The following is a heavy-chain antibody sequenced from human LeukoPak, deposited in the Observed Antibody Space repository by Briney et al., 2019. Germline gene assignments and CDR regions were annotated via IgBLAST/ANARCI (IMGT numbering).Heavy chain of an antibody. Sequence: PGGSLRLSCAASGFTFSSYGMHWVRQAPGKGLEWVAVISYDGSNKYYADSVKGRFTISRDNSKNTLYLQMNSLRAEDTAVYYCAKGSAVVAAWGQGTLVTVSS. CDR1: GFTFSSYG. V-gene: IGHV3-30*18. CDR2: ISYDGSNK. D-gene: IGHD2-15*01. J-gene: IGHJ4*02. CDR3: AKGSAVVAA.